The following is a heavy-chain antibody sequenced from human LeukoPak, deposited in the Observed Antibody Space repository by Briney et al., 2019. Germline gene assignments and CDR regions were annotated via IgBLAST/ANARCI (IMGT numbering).Heavy chain of an antibody. CDR1: GGTFSSYA. J-gene: IGHJ6*02. CDR3: ARDQGLTAPPPYGLDV. D-gene: IGHD4/OR15-4a*01. Sequence: SVKVSCKASGGTFSSYAITWVRQAPGQGLEWMGRIIPILGIANYAQKFQGRVTIIADKSTSTAYMELSSLRSEDTAVYYCARDQGLTAPPPYGLDVWGQGTTVIVSS. CDR2: IIPILGIA. V-gene: IGHV1-69*04.